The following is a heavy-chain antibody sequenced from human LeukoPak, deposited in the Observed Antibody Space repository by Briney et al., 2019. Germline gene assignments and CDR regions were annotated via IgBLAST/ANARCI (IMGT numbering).Heavy chain of an antibody. CDR3: ARVFYQRQRGSGANFDY. Sequence: SSETLSLTCTVSGYSISSGYYWGWIRQPPGKGLEWIGSIYHSGSTYYNPSLKSRVTISVDTSKNQFSLKLSSVTAADTAVYYCARVFYQRQRGSGANFDYWGQGTLVTVSS. J-gene: IGHJ4*02. CDR1: GYSISSGYY. V-gene: IGHV4-38-2*02. CDR2: IYHSGST. D-gene: IGHD2-2*01.